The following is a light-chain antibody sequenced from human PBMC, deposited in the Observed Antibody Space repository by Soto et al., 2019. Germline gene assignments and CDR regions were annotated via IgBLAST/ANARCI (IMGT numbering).Light chain of an antibody. J-gene: IGKJ5*01. Sequence: EVVLTQSPGTLALSPGERATLSCRASQTVSSNFLAWYQQRPGQAPRLLIYHAPSRATGIPDRFSGSGSGTDFTLTISRLEPEDFAVYHCQRYGSSHPITFGQGTRLEIK. CDR1: QTVSSNF. V-gene: IGKV3-20*01. CDR3: QRYGSSHPIT. CDR2: HAP.